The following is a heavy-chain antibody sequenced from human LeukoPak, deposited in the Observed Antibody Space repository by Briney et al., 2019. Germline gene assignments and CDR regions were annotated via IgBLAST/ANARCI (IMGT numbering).Heavy chain of an antibody. CDR2: IRYDGSNK. CDR3: AKDLTTVVTGGFEY. Sequence: PGGSLRLSCAASGFTFSSYGMHWVRQAPGKGLEWVAFIRYDGSNKYYADSVKGRFTLSRDNSKSTLYLHMNSLRAEDTAVYYCAKDLTTVVTGGFEYWGQGALVTVSS. D-gene: IGHD4-23*01. V-gene: IGHV3-30*02. J-gene: IGHJ4*02. CDR1: GFTFSSYG.